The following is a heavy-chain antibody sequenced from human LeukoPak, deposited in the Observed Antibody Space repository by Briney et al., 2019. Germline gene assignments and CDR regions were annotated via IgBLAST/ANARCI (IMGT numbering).Heavy chain of an antibody. J-gene: IGHJ4*02. Sequence: GGSLRLSCAASGFIFSDYGMHRVRQAPGKGLEWVTLVRNDGSDKYYADSVKGRFTISRDNSKNTLYLQMNSLRPEDTAVYYCAKRYYGSGSQKYYFDYWGQGTLVTVSS. CDR1: GFIFSDYG. V-gene: IGHV3-30*02. D-gene: IGHD3-10*01. CDR3: AKRYYGSGSQKYYFDY. CDR2: VRNDGSDK.